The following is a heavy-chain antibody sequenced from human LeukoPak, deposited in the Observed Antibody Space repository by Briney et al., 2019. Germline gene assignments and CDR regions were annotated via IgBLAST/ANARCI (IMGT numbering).Heavy chain of an antibody. CDR1: GGSISSSSYY. CDR3: ARLRATAPAFDI. V-gene: IGHV4-39*01. Sequence: SETLSLTRTVSGGSISSSSYYWGWIRQPPGKGLEWIGSIYYSGSTYYNPSLKSRVTISVDTSKNQFSLKLSSVTAADTAVYYCARLRATAPAFDIWGQGTMVTVSS. D-gene: IGHD5-12*01. CDR2: IYYSGST. J-gene: IGHJ3*02.